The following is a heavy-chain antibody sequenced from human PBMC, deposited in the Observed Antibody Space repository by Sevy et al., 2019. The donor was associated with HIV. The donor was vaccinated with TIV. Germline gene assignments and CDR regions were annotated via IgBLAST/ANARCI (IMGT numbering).Heavy chain of an antibody. CDR3: ARAIGLGY. CDR1: GFNFSSYW. CDR2: IKQDGSER. J-gene: IGHJ4*02. D-gene: IGHD3-16*01. V-gene: IGHV3-7*01. Sequence: GGYLRLSCAASGFNFSSYWMSWVRQAPGRGLEWVANIKQDGSERYYVDSVKGRFTISRDNAKNSLYMQMNSLRAEDTAVSDCARAIGLGYWGQGTLVTVSS.